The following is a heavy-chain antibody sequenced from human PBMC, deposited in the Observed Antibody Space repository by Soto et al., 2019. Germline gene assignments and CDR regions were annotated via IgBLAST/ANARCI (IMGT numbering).Heavy chain of an antibody. CDR3: ARGRSPVDFDY. D-gene: IGHD6-13*01. Sequence: QVQLVQSGAEVKKPGASVKVSCKTSGYTFTNYGINWVRQAPGQGLEWMGWINAYNGKTNYAQRLQGRVIMTTDTSTSTAYMELRSLRSDDTAVYYCARGRSPVDFDYWGQGTLVTVSS. V-gene: IGHV1-18*01. CDR2: INAYNGKT. CDR1: GYTFTNYG. J-gene: IGHJ4*02.